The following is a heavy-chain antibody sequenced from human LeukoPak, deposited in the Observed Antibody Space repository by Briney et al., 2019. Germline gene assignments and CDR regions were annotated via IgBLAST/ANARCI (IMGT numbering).Heavy chain of an antibody. J-gene: IGHJ4*02. CDR3: TTCGYSGYDSNY. V-gene: IGHV3-15*01. D-gene: IGHD5-12*01. CDR2: IKRKTVGGTT. Sequence: GGSLRLSCAASGFTFSNAWMTWVRQAPGKGLEWVGRIKRKTVGGTTDYAAPVKGRFTISRDNSKDTLYLQMNSLIIADTGVYYCTTCGYSGYDSNYWGQGVLVTVSS. CDR1: GFTFSNAW.